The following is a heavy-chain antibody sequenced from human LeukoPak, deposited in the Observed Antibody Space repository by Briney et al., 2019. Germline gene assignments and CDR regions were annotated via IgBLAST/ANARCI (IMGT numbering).Heavy chain of an antibody. CDR3: AKVAAAAGSGEGNWFDP. V-gene: IGHV3-30*02. D-gene: IGHD6-13*01. CDR1: GFTFSSYG. CDR2: IRYDGSNK. Sequence: GGSLRLSCAASGFTFSSYGMHRVRQAPGKGLEWVAFIRYDGSNKYYADSVKGRFTISRDNSKNTLYLQMNSLRAEDTAVYYCAKVAAAAGSGEGNWFDPWGQGTLVTVSS. J-gene: IGHJ5*02.